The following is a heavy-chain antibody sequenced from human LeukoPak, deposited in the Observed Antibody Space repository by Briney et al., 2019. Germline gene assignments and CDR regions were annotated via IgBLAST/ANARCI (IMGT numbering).Heavy chain of an antibody. CDR3: AKYSLVRGVIID. D-gene: IGHD3-10*01. CDR2: IKQDGGGT. Sequence: PGGSLRLSCAASGFTFSNAWMSWVRQAPGKGLEWVADIKQDGGGTYYADSVKGRFTISRDNSKNTLYLQMNSLRAEDTAVYYCAKYSLVRGVIIDWGQGTLVTVSS. J-gene: IGHJ4*02. CDR1: GFTFSNAW. V-gene: IGHV3-7*03.